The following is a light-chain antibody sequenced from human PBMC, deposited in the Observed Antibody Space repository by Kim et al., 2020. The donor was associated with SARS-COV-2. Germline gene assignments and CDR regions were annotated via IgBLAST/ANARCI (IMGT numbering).Light chain of an antibody. V-gene: IGLV3-1*01. CDR1: KLGDKY. CDR3: QAWDSTTVI. J-gene: IGLJ2*01. Sequence: SYELTQPPSVSVSPGQTAYITCSGDKLGDKYACWYQHRPGQSPVLVIHEDSQRPSGIPERFSGSKSGDTATLTIGGAQDMDEADYYCQAWDSTTVIFGGGTQLTVL. CDR2: EDS.